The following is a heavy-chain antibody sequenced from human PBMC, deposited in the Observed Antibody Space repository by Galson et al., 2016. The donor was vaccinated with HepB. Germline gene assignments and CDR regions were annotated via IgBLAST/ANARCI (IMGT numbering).Heavy chain of an antibody. CDR2: TRNRANSYTT. CDR1: GFTFSDHY. J-gene: IGHJ4*02. CDR3: ARAGGQGDLDY. Sequence: SLRLSCAASGFTFSDHYMDWVRQAPGKGLEWVGRTRNRANSYTTEYAASVKGRFTISRDDSKNSLYLQMNSLKTEDTAVYYCARAGGQGDLDYWGQGSLVTVSS. V-gene: IGHV3-72*01. D-gene: IGHD3-16*01.